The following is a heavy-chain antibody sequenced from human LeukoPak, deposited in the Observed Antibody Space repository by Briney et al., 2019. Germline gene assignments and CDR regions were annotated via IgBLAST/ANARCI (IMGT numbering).Heavy chain of an antibody. CDR3: ARDGVVAINWFDP. V-gene: IGHV4-38-2*02. J-gene: IGHJ5*02. CDR2: IYHSGST. Sequence: SETLSLTCTVSGYSISSGYYWGWIRQPPGKGLEWIGSIYHSGSTYYNPSLKSRVTISVDTSKNQFSLKLSSATAADTAVYYCARDGVVAINWFDPWGQGTLVTVSS. CDR1: GYSISSGYY. D-gene: IGHD3-22*01.